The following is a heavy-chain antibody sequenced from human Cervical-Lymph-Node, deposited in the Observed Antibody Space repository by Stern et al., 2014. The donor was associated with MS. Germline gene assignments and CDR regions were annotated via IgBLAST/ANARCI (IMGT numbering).Heavy chain of an antibody. CDR1: GFTFDDYA. Sequence: EVQLVESGGGLVQPGRSLRLSCAASGFTFDDYAMHWVRQAPGKGLEWVSGISWNSGSIGYADSVKGRFTISRDNAKNSLYLQMNSLRAEDTALYYCAKAGIAAAGTGSPYYFDYWGQGTLVTVSS. V-gene: IGHV3-9*01. J-gene: IGHJ4*02. D-gene: IGHD6-13*01. CDR2: ISWNSGSI. CDR3: AKAGIAAAGTGSPYYFDY.